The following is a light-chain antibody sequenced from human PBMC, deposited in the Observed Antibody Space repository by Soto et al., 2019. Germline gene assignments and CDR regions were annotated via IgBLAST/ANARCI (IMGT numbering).Light chain of an antibody. J-gene: IGKJ1*01. V-gene: IGKV3-11*01. Sequence: DIVLTQSPAILSMSPGERATLSCRASQRVSRYFAWYQQKPGQAPRLLIYDASNRATGVPARFSGSGSGTDFTLTISSLEPEDFAVYYCQQRRYWPVTFGQGTKVQIK. CDR3: QQRRYWPVT. CDR2: DAS. CDR1: QRVSRY.